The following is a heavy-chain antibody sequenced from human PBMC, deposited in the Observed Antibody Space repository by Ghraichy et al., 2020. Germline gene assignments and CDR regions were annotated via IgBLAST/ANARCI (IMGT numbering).Heavy chain of an antibody. Sequence: GGSLRLSCAASGFTFSSYSMNWVRQAPGKGLEWVSSISSSSSYIYYADSVKGRFTISRDNAKNSLYLQMNSLRAEDTAVYYCARILLWFGEDDYYGMDVRGQGTTVTVSS. CDR2: ISSSSSYI. D-gene: IGHD3-10*01. CDR3: ARILLWFGEDDYYGMDV. V-gene: IGHV3-21*01. CDR1: GFTFSSYS. J-gene: IGHJ6*02.